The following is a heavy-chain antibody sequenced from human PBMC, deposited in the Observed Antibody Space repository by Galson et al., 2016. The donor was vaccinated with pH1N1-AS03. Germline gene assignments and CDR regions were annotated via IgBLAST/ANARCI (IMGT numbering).Heavy chain of an antibody. V-gene: IGHV1-69*02. CDR3: ARGDGWFDP. J-gene: IGHJ2*01. CDR2: ISPILHKP. CDR1: GGTFSRYT. D-gene: IGHD2-15*01. Sequence: SVKVSCKASGGTFSRYTISWVRQAPGQGLEWMGRISPILHKPHYAQKFQGSVTITADRSTTTAYLELSSLTSHDTAVYFCARGDGWFDPWGRGTLVIVSS.